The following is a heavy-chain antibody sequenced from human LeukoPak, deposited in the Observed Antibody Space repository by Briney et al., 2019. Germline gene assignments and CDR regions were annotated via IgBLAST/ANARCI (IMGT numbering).Heavy chain of an antibody. CDR2: ISGSGGST. D-gene: IGHD6-13*01. V-gene: IGHV3-23*01. CDR1: GFTFSSYG. J-gene: IGHJ4*02. Sequence: GGPLRLSCAASGFTFSSYGMSWVRQAPGKGLEWVSAISGSGGSTYYADSVKGRFTISRDNSKNTLYLQMDSLRAEDTAVYYCAKAAAGTEYYFEYWGQGTLVTVSS. CDR3: AKAAAGTEYYFEY.